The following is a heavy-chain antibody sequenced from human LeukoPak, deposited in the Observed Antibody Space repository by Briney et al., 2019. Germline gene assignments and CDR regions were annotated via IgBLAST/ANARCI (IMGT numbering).Heavy chain of an antibody. CDR3: ARLIAVAGQRYFDY. V-gene: IGHV4-39*01. J-gene: IGHJ4*02. D-gene: IGHD6-19*01. CDR1: GGSISSSSYY. Sequence: SETLSLTCTVSGGSISSSSYYWGWIRQPPGQGLEWIGSIYYSGSTYYNPSLKSRVTISVDTSKNQFSLKLSSVTAADTAVYYCARLIAVAGQRYFDYWGQGTLVTVSS. CDR2: IYYSGST.